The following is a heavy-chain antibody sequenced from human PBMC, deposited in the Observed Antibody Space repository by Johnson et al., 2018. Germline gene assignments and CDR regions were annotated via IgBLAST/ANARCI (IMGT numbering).Heavy chain of an antibody. V-gene: IGHV3-11*04. Sequence: QVQLVQSGGGLVKPGGSLRLSCAASGFTFSDYCMTWIRQAPGKAPEWVSSITATATTIYYADSVKGRCTVSRDNAKNSLYLQMNGLRAEDTAVYLCARSIVVSRGAFDIWGQGTVVTVSS. CDR1: GFTFSDYC. J-gene: IGHJ3*02. CDR2: ITATATTI. D-gene: IGHD3-22*01. CDR3: ARSIVVSRGAFDI.